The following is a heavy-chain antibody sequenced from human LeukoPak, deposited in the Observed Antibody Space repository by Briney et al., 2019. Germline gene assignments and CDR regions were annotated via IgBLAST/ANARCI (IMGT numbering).Heavy chain of an antibody. CDR2: INTRGGST. J-gene: IGHJ4*02. CDR1: GYTFIDYY. V-gene: IGHV1-46*01. D-gene: IGHD3-22*01. CDR3: ARRYYDNSGHSYGYYFDY. Sequence: ASVKVSCKASGYTFIDYYMHWVRQAPGQRLEWMGIINTRGGSTIYAQDFQGRVTLTRDTSTSTVYMELSSLRSEDTAVYYCARRYYDNSGHSYGYYFDYWGQGTLVTVSS.